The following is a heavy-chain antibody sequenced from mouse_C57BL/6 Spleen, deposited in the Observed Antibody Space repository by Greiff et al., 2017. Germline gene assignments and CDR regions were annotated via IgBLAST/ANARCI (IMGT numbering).Heavy chain of an antibody. V-gene: IGHV1-64*01. Sequence: QVQLQQSGAELVKPGASVKLSCKASGYTFTSYWMHWVKQRPGQGLEWIGMIHPNSGSTNYNEKFKSKATLTVDKSSSTAYMQLSSLTSEDSAVYYCAREGVYYDYDWGQGTLVTVSA. J-gene: IGHJ3*01. D-gene: IGHD2-4*01. CDR3: AREGVYYDYD. CDR1: GYTFTSYW. CDR2: IHPNSGST.